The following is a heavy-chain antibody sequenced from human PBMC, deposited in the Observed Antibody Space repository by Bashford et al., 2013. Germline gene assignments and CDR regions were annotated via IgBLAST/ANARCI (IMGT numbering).Heavy chain of an antibody. CDR3: VNYYFDY. J-gene: IGHJ4*02. CDR1: GGSFSGYY. V-gene: IGHV4-34*01. CDR2: INHSGST. Sequence: SETLSLTCAVYGGSFSGYYWSWIRQPPGKGLEWIGEINHSGSTNYNPSLKSRVTISVDTSKNQFSLKLSSVTAADTAVYYCVNYYFDYWGQGTLVTVSS.